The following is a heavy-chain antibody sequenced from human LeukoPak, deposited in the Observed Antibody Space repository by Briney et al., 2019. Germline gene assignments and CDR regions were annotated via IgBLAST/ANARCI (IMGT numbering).Heavy chain of an antibody. J-gene: IGHJ4*02. CDR2: INPASGVT. Sequence: ASVKVSCKASGYTFSDYNLYRVRQAPGQGLEWMGRINPASGVTNSAQRFQGRVTMTRDTSLSTAYMELSRLTSGDTAVYYCARFDLVYRRNLVFGDYWGQGTLVTVSS. V-gene: IGHV1-2*06. D-gene: IGHD3-16*01. CDR3: ARFDLVYRRNLVFGDY. CDR1: GYTFSDYN.